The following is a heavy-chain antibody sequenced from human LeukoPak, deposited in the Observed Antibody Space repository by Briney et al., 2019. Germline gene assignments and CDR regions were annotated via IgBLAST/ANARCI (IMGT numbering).Heavy chain of an antibody. CDR1: GYSISSGYY. V-gene: IGHV4-38-2*02. J-gene: IGHJ4*01. Sequence: SETLSLTCSVSGYSISSGYYCGWIRQPPGKGLEWIGSIYSSGSTYYNSSLKGRVTISIDTSKNQVSLKTSSVTAADTAVYYCAKSGGYGLIDYWGQGTLVTVSS. CDR2: IYSSGST. CDR3: AKSGGYGLIDY. D-gene: IGHD6-25*01.